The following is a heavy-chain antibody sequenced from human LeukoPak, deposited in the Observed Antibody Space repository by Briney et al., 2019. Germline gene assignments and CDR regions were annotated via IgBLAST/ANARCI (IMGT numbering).Heavy chain of an antibody. CDR1: GFTFSRYS. Sequence: GGSLRLSCAASGFTFSRYSMNWVRQAPGKGLEWVSCISSSSSYIYYANSVKGRFTISRDNAKNSLYLQMNSLRAEDTAVYYCASYDNSRRLEYWGQGTLVTVSS. D-gene: IGHD3-22*01. CDR2: ISSSSSYI. J-gene: IGHJ4*02. V-gene: IGHV3-21*01. CDR3: ASYDNSRRLEY.